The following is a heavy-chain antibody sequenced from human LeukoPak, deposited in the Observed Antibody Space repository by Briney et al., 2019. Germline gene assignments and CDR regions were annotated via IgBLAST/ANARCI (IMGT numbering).Heavy chain of an antibody. CDR2: ISYDGSNK. Sequence: GGSLRLSCAASGFTFSSYGMHWVRQAPGKGLEWVAVISYDGSNKYYADSVKGRFTISRDNSKNTLYLQMNSLRAEDTAVYYCARDRGSWFGELSYYFDYWGQGTLVTVSS. J-gene: IGHJ4*02. D-gene: IGHD3-10*01. V-gene: IGHV3-30*03. CDR1: GFTFSSYG. CDR3: ARDRGSWFGELSYYFDY.